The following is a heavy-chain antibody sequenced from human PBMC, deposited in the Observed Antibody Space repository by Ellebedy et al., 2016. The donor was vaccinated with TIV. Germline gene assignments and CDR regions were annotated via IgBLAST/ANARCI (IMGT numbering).Heavy chain of an antibody. CDR3: ARDVIGHFDYDVLDY. CDR2: ISTYKDHT. Sequence: AASVKVSCKTSGYIFTSNGVSWVRQAPGEGLEWMGWISTYKDHTVYAQKFQGRVTLTTDTSTSTAYMELRSLKPDDTAVYFCARDVIGHFDYDVLDYWGQGTLVTVSS. J-gene: IGHJ4*02. D-gene: IGHD3-16*01. V-gene: IGHV1-18*01. CDR1: GYIFTSNG.